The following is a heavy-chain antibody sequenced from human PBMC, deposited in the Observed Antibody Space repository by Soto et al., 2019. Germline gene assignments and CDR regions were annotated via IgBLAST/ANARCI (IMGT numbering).Heavy chain of an antibody. Sequence: ASVKVSCKASGYTFTSYGISWVRQAPGQGLEWMGWISAYNGNTNYAQKLQGRVTITADESTSTAYMELSSLRSEDTAVYYCARGYGTVFFDYWGQGTLVTVSS. V-gene: IGHV1-18*01. CDR3: ARGYGTVFFDY. J-gene: IGHJ4*02. D-gene: IGHD3-16*01. CDR1: GYTFTSYG. CDR2: ISAYNGNT.